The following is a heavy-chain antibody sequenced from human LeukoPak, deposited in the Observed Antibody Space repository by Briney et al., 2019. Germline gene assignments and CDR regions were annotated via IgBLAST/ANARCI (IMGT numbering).Heavy chain of an antibody. Sequence: PSGTLSLTCTVSGGSFSSSSYYWGWIRQPPGKGLEWIGYIYHSGSTKYNPSLKSRVTISIDTSKHQFSLKLSSVTAADTAMYYCARGGDTSSWYAWFDPWGQGTLVTVSS. D-gene: IGHD6-13*01. CDR1: GGSFSSSSYY. CDR3: ARGGDTSSWYAWFDP. J-gene: IGHJ5*02. V-gene: IGHV4-61*01. CDR2: IYHSGST.